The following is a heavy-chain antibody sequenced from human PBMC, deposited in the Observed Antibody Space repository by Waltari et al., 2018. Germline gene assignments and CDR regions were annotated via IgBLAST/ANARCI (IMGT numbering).Heavy chain of an antibody. CDR3: ARVTPHGVIGGFDY. Sequence: QVQLQESGPGLVKPSETLSLTCTVPGYSISSGYYWGWVRQPPGKGLGWLGRSQPPGKGLEWIGSIYHSGSTYYNPSLKSRVTISVDTSKNQFSLKLSSVTATDTAVYYCARVTPHGVIGGFDYWGQGTLVTVSS. J-gene: IGHJ4*02. D-gene: IGHD3-16*01. CDR2: IYHSGST. V-gene: IGHV4-38-2*02. CDR1: GYSISSGYY.